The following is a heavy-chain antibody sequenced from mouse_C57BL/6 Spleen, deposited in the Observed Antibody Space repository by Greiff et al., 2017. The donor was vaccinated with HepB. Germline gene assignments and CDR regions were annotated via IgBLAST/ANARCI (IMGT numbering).Heavy chain of an antibody. D-gene: IGHD2-3*01. CDR1: GYAFSSSW. CDR2: IYPGDGDT. Sequence: VKLQESGPELVKPGASVKISCKASGYAFSSSWMNWVKQRPGKGLEWIGRIYPGDGDTNYNGKFKGKATLTADKSSSTAYMQLSSLTSDDSAVYFCAREDDGYYEAMDYWGQGTSVTVSS. J-gene: IGHJ4*01. V-gene: IGHV1-82*01. CDR3: AREDDGYYEAMDY.